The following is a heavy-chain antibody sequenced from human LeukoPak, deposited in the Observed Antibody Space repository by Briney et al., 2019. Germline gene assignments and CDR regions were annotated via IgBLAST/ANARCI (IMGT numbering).Heavy chain of an antibody. V-gene: IGHV3-20*04. Sequence: PGESLRLSCAASGFTFDDYAMNWVRQVPGRGLDWDSGINWNGRITEYADSVKDRFTISRQNTKNSLYLYMNNLGGEDTALYFCARGSVQLWLRDTYYYMDVWGKGTTVTVSS. CDR3: ARGSVQLWLRDTYYYMDV. CDR1: GFTFDDYA. D-gene: IGHD5-18*01. J-gene: IGHJ6*03. CDR2: INWNGRIT.